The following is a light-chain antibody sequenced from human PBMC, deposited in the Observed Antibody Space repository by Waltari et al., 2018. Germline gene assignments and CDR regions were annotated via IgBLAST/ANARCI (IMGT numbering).Light chain of an antibody. Sequence: EIVLPQSPGTLSLSPGERATLSCRASQSVGKYLAWYQQKPGQAPRLLIYHTSTRATGIPDRFSGSGSGTDFSLTISRLEPEDFAVYHCQMYVNLPATFGQGTKVEI. J-gene: IGKJ1*01. CDR3: QMYVNLPAT. V-gene: IGKV3-20*01. CDR1: QSVGKY. CDR2: HTS.